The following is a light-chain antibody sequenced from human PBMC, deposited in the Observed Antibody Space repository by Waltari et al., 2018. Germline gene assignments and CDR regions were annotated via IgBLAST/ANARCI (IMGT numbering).Light chain of an antibody. CDR1: QDIRKN. CDR2: DAS. J-gene: IGKJ4*01. Sequence: DIQMTQSPSSLSASVGDRFTITCQASQDIRKNLNWFQQKPGKAPQVLILDASSSQAAVPSRFSGSGSGTHFAFTISRLQPEDIGTYYCQQYSSLPLTFGGGTRVEIK. V-gene: IGKV1-33*01. CDR3: QQYSSLPLT.